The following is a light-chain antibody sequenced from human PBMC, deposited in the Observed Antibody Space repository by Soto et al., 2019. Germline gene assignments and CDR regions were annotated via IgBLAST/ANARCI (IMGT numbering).Light chain of an antibody. CDR1: SSDVGGYNY. V-gene: IGLV2-14*03. J-gene: IGLJ1*01. Sequence: QSALTQPASVSGSPGQSITISCTGTSSDVGGYNYVSWYQQHPGKAPKLIIYGVSNRPSGISNRFSGSKSGSTASLTISGLQLEDEADYYCNSYTSTSSYVFGTGTKLTVL. CDR2: GVS. CDR3: NSYTSTSSYV.